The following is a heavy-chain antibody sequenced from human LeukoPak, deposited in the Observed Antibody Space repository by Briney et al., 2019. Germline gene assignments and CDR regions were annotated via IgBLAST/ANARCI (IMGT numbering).Heavy chain of an antibody. Sequence: AGGSLRLSCAASEFTFSSYWMSWVRQAPGKGLEWVANIKQDGGEKYYLDPVKGRFTVSRDNAKNSLYLQMNSLRAEDTAVYYCARVGARQILEYWGQGTLVTVSS. V-gene: IGHV3-7*01. CDR2: IKQDGGEK. D-gene: IGHD4-17*01. CDR1: EFTFSSYW. J-gene: IGHJ4*02. CDR3: ARVGARQILEY.